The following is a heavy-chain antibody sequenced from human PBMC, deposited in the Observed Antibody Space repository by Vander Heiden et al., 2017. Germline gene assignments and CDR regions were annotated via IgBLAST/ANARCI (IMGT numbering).Heavy chain of an antibody. CDR2: INGDGSTT. CDR3: ARGNYGMDV. V-gene: IGHV3-74*01. CDR1: GSTFSHYF. J-gene: IGHJ6*02. Sequence: EVQLVESGGGLVQPGGSRRLPRAASGSTFSHYFIHWVRQAPGKGLVWVSNINGDGSTTNYADSVKGRFTISRDNAKNTLYLQMNNLRAEDTAVYYCARGNYGMDVWGQGTTVTVS.